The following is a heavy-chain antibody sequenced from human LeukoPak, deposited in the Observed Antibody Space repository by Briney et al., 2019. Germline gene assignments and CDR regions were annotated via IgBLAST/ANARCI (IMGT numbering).Heavy chain of an antibody. CDR3: ARVGDCSAGSCHSPYY. D-gene: IGHD2-15*01. V-gene: IGHV4-38-2*01. CDR1: GHSISSGYY. CDR2: ISQSGST. Sequence: PSETLSLTCVVSGHSISSGYYWGWVRQPPGKGLEWIGSISQSGSTDYNPSLKGRVIISVDTSKNQFSLKLTSVTAADTAMYYCARVGDCSAGSCHSPYYWGQGTLVTVPS. J-gene: IGHJ4*02.